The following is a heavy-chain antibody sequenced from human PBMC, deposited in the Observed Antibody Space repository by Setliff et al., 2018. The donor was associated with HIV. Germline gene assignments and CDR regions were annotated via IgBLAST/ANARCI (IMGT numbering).Heavy chain of an antibody. J-gene: IGHJ6*02. Sequence: GASVKVSCKTSGYTFINYGITWVRQAPGQGLERMGWISPYNDYTNYEQSLQGRVRMTTDTSTRTAYMDLRSLRSNDTAVYYCARGGYYSGSGMNYHYYGLDVWGQGPTVTVSS. CDR1: GYTFINYG. D-gene: IGHD3-10*01. V-gene: IGHV1-18*04. CDR3: ARGGYYSGSGMNYHYYGLDV. CDR2: ISPYNDYT.